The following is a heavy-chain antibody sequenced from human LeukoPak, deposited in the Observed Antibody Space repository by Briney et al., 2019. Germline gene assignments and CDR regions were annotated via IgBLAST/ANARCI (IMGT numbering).Heavy chain of an antibody. Sequence: GGSLRLSCAASGFTFSSYEMNWVRQAPGKGLQWVSSISSSSSYISYADSVKGRFTISRDNAKNSLYLQMNSLRAEDTAVYYCARRRTTVTTSLDYWGQGTLVTVSS. CDR1: GFTFSSYE. CDR3: ARRRTTVTTSLDY. V-gene: IGHV3-21*01. J-gene: IGHJ4*02. D-gene: IGHD4-17*01. CDR2: ISSSSSYI.